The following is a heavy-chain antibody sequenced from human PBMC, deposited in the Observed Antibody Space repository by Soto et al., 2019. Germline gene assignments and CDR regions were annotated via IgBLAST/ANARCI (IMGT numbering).Heavy chain of an antibody. CDR2: INHRGST. D-gene: IGHD2-15*01. CDR1: GESFTGNY. J-gene: IGHJ4*02. Sequence: PSETLSLTCAVYGESFTGNYWSWIRQPPGKGLEWIGEINHRGSTNYIPSLKGRVTISIDTSKKQLSLKLNSVTAADTAVYYCARQKSSTYWPTWGQGTLVTVSS. V-gene: IGHV4-34*01. CDR3: ARQKSSTYWPT.